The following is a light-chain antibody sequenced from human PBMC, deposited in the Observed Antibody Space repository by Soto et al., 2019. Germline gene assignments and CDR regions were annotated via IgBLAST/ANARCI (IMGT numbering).Light chain of an antibody. CDR3: QQYNNWLLT. V-gene: IGKV3-15*01. Sequence: IVMTQSPATLSVSPGERATFSCRASQNIRPNLAWYQQKPGQVPRLLIYGASTRATGVPARFSGSGSGTEFILTISSRQSEDVAIYYCQQYNNWLLTFGGGTKVDIK. J-gene: IGKJ4*01. CDR2: GAS. CDR1: QNIRPN.